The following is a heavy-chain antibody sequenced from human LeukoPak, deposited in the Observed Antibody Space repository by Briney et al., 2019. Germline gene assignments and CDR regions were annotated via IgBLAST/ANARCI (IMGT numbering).Heavy chain of an antibody. CDR1: GGTFSSYA. CDR2: IIPILGIA. CDR3: ARGPIAVAGLALSCDDY. Sequence: ASVKVSCKASGGTFSSYAISWVRQAPGQGFEWMGRIIPILGIANYAQKFHGRVTITADKSTSTAYMELSSLRSEDPAVYYCARGPIAVAGLALSCDDYWGQGTLVTVSS. V-gene: IGHV1-69*04. D-gene: IGHD6-19*01. J-gene: IGHJ4*02.